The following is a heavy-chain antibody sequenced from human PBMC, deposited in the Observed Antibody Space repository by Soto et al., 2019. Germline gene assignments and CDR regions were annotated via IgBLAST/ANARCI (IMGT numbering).Heavy chain of an antibody. V-gene: IGHV3-15*01. CDR2: IKSKADGETK. Sequence: VGSLRLSCAASGFTFSHAWMSWVRQAPGKGLEWVGRIKSKADGETKDYGAPVRGRFTISRDDAKDTLYLQMNSLRIEDTAVYYCCVVKRLDQYSTSGYWFDPWGPGTLVTVSS. J-gene: IGHJ5*02. CDR1: GFTFSHAW. CDR3: CVVKRLDQYSTSGYWFDP. D-gene: IGHD2-15*01.